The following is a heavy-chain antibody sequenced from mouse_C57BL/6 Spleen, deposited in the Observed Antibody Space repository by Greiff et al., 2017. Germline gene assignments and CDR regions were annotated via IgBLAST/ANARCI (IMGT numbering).Heavy chain of an antibody. D-gene: IGHD2-4*01. Sequence: VQLQQSGPELVKPGASVKMSCKASGYTFTDYNMHWVKQSHGKSLEWIGYINPNNGGTSYNQKFKGKATLTVNKSSSTAYMELRSLTSEDSAVXYCARGFHYDYDDFDVWGTGTTVTVSS. J-gene: IGHJ1*03. V-gene: IGHV1-22*01. CDR1: GYTFTDYN. CDR2: INPNNGGT. CDR3: ARGFHYDYDDFDV.